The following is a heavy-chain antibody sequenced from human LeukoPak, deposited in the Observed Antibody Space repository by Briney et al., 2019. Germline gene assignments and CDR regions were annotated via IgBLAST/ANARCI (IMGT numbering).Heavy chain of an antibody. CDR2: IIPIFGTA. V-gene: IGHV1-69*13. J-gene: IGHJ4*02. D-gene: IGHD3-22*01. Sequence: ASVKVSCKASGGTFSSYAISWVRQAPGQGLEWMGGIIPIFGTANYAQKFQGRVTITADESTSTAYMELSSLRSEDTAVYYCARWSTGSGYSSYWGQGTLVTVSS. CDR3: ARWSTGSGYSSY. CDR1: GGTFSSYA.